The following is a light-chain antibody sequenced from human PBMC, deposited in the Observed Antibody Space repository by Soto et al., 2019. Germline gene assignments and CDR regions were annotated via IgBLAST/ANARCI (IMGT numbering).Light chain of an antibody. Sequence: EIMMTQAPATLSVSTGERATLSCSASQSVSSNLAWYQQKPGLAPGLLISGASTRATGIPARFSGSGSGTEFTLTICSLQSEDFAVYYCQQYNNWRTFGQVSKV. J-gene: IGKJ1*01. CDR2: GAS. V-gene: IGKV3-15*01. CDR3: QQYNNWRT. CDR1: QSVSSN.